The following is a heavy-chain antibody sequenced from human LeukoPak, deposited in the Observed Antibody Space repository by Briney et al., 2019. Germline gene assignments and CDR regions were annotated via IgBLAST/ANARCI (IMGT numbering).Heavy chain of an antibody. J-gene: IGHJ4*02. CDR1: GFTFSSHG. Sequence: PGRSLRLSCVASGFTFSSHGMHWVRQAPGKGLEWVAVISYDGSNKYYADSVKGRFTISRDHSKNTLYLQMNSLRAEDTAVYSCARVMYFYGSGSSGPFDYWGQGTLVTVSS. D-gene: IGHD3-10*01. CDR2: ISYDGSNK. CDR3: ARVMYFYGSGSSGPFDY. V-gene: IGHV3-30*03.